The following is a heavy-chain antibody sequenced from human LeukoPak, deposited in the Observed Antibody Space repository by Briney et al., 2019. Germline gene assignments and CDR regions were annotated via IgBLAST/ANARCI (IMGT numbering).Heavy chain of an antibody. CDR1: GFTFSSYA. D-gene: IGHD3-10*01. V-gene: IGHV3-23*01. Sequence: PGGSLRLSCAASGFTFSSYAMSWVRQAPGKGLEWVSAISGSGGSTYYADSVEGRFTISRDNSKNTLYLQMNSLRAEDTAVYYCARGRFGDPLNYWGQGTLVTVSS. CDR3: ARGRFGDPLNY. CDR2: ISGSGGST. J-gene: IGHJ4*02.